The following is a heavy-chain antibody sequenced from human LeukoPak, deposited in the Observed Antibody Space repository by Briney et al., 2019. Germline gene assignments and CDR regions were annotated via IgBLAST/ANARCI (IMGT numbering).Heavy chain of an antibody. V-gene: IGHV4-61*01. CDR3: GRGGYSSSWLSY. Sequence: SETLSLTCTVSGGSVTSGSYYWSWIRQPPGKGLEWIAYIYYSGSPNYNPSLKSRVTISLDTSKNQFSLKLSSVTAADTGVYYCGRGGYSSSWLSYWGQGTLVTVSS. CDR2: IYYSGSP. CDR1: GGSVTSGSYY. D-gene: IGHD6-13*01. J-gene: IGHJ4*02.